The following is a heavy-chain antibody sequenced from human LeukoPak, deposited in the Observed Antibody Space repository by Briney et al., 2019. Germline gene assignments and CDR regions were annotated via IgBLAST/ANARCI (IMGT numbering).Heavy chain of an antibody. CDR1: GGSISSGSYY. V-gene: IGHV4-39*07. D-gene: IGHD1-26*01. CDR2: IYYSGST. J-gene: IGHJ4*02. Sequence: PSETLSLTCTVSGGSISSGSYYWSWIRQPAGEGLEWIGSIYYSGSTYYNPSLKSRVTISVDTSKNQFSLKLSSVTAADTAVYYCARTIVGASWDLNAFDYWGQGTLVTVSS. CDR3: ARTIVGASWDLNAFDY.